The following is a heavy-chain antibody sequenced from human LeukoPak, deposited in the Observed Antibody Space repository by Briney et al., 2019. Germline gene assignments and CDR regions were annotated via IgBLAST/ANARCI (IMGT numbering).Heavy chain of an antibody. V-gene: IGHV3-9*01. CDR2: ISWNSGSI. J-gene: IGHJ4*02. CDR1: GFTFDDYA. CDR3: AGVGGFGEEYFDY. D-gene: IGHD3-10*01. Sequence: GGSLRLSCAASGFTFDDYAMHRVRQAPGKGLEWVSGISWNSGSIGYADSVKGRFTISRDNAKNSLYLQMNSLRAEDTALYYCAGVGGFGEEYFDYWGQGTLVTVSS.